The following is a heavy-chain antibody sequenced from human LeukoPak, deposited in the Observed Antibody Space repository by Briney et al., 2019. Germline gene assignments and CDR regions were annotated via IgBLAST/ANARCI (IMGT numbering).Heavy chain of an antibody. CDR2: ISANGDST. J-gene: IGHJ4*02. CDR3: AKLDCRGGGCSGRDKGY. CDR1: GFTFSIYP. V-gene: IGHV3-23*01. D-gene: IGHD2-15*01. Sequence: GGSLRLSCAASGFTFSIYPMTWVRQAPGRGLDWVSSISANGDSTYYGDSVKGRFTISRDNSKNTLYLQLNGLTPEDAALYYCAKLDCRGGGCSGRDKGYWGQGTLVTASS.